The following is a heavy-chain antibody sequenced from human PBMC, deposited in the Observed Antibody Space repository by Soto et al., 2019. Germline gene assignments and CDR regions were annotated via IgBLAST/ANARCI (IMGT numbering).Heavy chain of an antibody. D-gene: IGHD4-17*01. V-gene: IGHV4-59*01. Sequence: PSETLSLTCTVSGGSISSYYWSWIRQPPGKGLEWIGYIYYSGSTNYNPSLKSRVTISVDTSKNQFSLKLSSVTAADTAVYYCARDMAYGDYFDYWGQGTLVTVSS. CDR2: IYYSGST. J-gene: IGHJ4*02. CDR3: ARDMAYGDYFDY. CDR1: GGSISSYY.